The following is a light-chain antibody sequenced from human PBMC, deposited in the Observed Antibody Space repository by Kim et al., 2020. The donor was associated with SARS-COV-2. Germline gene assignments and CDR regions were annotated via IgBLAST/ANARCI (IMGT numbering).Light chain of an antibody. CDR1: SSDVGGYNY. CDR3: CSYAGRYSWV. J-gene: IGLJ3*02. Sequence: GKSVTLSCAGTSSDVGGYNYVSWYQQHPGKVPKLLIFDVSTRPSGIPDRFSGSKSGNTASLTISGLQAEDETDYYCCSYAGRYSWVFGGGTQLTVL. V-gene: IGLV2-11*01. CDR2: DVS.